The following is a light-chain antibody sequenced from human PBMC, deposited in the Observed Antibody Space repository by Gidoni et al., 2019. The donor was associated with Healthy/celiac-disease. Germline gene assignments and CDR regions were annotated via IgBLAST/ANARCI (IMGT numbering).Light chain of an antibody. Sequence: DIQMTQSPSTLSASVGDRVTNTCRASQGISSLLAWYQQKPGKAPNLLIYKASSLESGVPSRFSGSGSGTEFTLTISSLQPDDFATYYCQQYNSYQYTFGQGTKLEIK. CDR3: QQYNSYQYT. CDR1: QGISSL. J-gene: IGKJ2*01. CDR2: KAS. V-gene: IGKV1-5*03.